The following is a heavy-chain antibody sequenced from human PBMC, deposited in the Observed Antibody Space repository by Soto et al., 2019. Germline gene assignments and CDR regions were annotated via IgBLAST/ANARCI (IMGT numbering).Heavy chain of an antibody. D-gene: IGHD3-22*01. CDR3: AKGVRSYYYYGMDV. J-gene: IGHJ6*02. CDR1: GFTFSSYA. V-gene: IGHV3-23*01. CDR2: ISGSGGST. Sequence: GSLRLSCAASGFTFSSYATTWVRQAPGKGLEWVSGISGSGGSTYYADSVKGRFTISRDNSKNTMYLQMNSLRAEDTAVYYCAKGVRSYYYYGMDVWGQGTTVTVSS.